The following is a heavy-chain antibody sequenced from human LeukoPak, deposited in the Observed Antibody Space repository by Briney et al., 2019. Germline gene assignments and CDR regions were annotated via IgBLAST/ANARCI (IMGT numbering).Heavy chain of an antibody. CDR3: ARDAQRGFDYSNSLRY. CDR2: IWSGGTNT. V-gene: IGHV3-33*01. Sequence: GRSLRLSCAAAGFTFSHYGMHWVRQAPGKGLEWVAVIWSGGTNTYYAASVKGRFTISRDDSDKTVYLQMNSLRPEDTGVYYCARDAQRGFDYSNSLRYWGQGTPVAVST. J-gene: IGHJ4*02. CDR1: GFTFSHYG. D-gene: IGHD5-12*01.